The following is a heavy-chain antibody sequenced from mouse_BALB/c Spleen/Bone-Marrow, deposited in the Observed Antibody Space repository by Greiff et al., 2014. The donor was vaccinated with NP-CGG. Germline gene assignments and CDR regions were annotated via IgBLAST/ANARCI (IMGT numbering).Heavy chain of an antibody. D-gene: IGHD2-1*01. CDR1: GFNIKDYY. J-gene: IGHJ4*01. Sequence: EVQLQQSGAGLVRSGASVKLSCTASGFNIKDYYIHWVKQRPEQGLEWIGWIDPENGDTEYAPKFQGKATMTADTSSNTAYLQLSSLTSVDTAVYYCSDGNFYALDYWGQGTSVTVSS. CDR2: IDPENGDT. V-gene: IGHV14-4*02. CDR3: SDGNFYALDY.